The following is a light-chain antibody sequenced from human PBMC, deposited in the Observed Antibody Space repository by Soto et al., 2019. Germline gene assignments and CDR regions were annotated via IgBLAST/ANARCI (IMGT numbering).Light chain of an antibody. Sequence: EIVLRQSPGTLSLSPGVGTTLSCVASQSISNNFLAWYQHKPGQAPRLLMHGAFNRASGIPDRFSGSASGTDFTLTISRLEPEDFAVYYCQQYNTAPMTFGGGTKVDIK. CDR1: QSISNNF. CDR2: GAF. CDR3: QQYNTAPMT. V-gene: IGKV3-20*01. J-gene: IGKJ4*01.